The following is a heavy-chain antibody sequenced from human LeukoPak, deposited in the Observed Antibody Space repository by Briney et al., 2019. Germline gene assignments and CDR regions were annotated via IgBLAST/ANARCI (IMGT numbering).Heavy chain of an antibody. J-gene: IGHJ6*02. Sequence: GGSLRLSCAASGFTVSSNYMSWVRQAPGKGLEWVSVIYSGGSTYYADSVKGRFTISRDNSKNTLYLQMNSLRAEDTAVYYCARDRRRPNIVAITTDYYYGMDVWGQGTTVTVSS. D-gene: IGHD3-22*01. V-gene: IGHV3-66*01. CDR3: ARDRRRPNIVAITTDYYYGMDV. CDR1: GFTVSSNY. CDR2: IYSGGST.